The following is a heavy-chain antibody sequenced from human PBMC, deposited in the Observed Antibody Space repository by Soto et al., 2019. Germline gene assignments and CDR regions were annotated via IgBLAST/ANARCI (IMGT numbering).Heavy chain of an antibody. J-gene: IGHJ6*04. V-gene: IGHV3-49*03. CDR2: IRAKKYGGTS. CDR1: GFTFDDDA. CDR3: ARGLITLDV. Sequence: EEQLVESGGDFVQPGRSLRLSCTPSGFTFDDDAINWFRQAPGKGLEWVGFIRAKKYGGTSQYAASVKGRLTISRDDSKNVASLEMNSLKIDDTALYFCARGLITLDVWGKGTTVIVSS. D-gene: IGHD2-21*01.